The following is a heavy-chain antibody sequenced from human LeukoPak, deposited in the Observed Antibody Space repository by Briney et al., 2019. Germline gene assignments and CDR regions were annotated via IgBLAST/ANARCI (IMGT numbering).Heavy chain of an antibody. V-gene: IGHV4-59*01. J-gene: IGHJ6*03. CDR2: IFSTGST. CDR1: GGSISGYY. D-gene: IGHD6-6*01. Sequence: PSETLSLTCTVPGGSISGYYWSWIRQPPGKGLEWIQDIFSTGSTNSRPSLKSRSTISKATARKQFSLQLSSVTAADTVVYYCARNARPEYYYHMDVWGKGTTVIVSS. CDR3: ARNARPEYYYHMDV.